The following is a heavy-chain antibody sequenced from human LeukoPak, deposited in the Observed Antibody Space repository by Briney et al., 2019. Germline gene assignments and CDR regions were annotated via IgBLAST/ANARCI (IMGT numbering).Heavy chain of an antibody. J-gene: IGHJ5*02. CDR2: ISNDGGGT. CDR3: AKGSSGYFVDL. D-gene: IGHD3-22*01. V-gene: IGHV3-23*01. CDR1: GFIFNNYG. Sequence: PGGSLRLSCAASGFIFNNYGLIWVRQAPGKGLEWVSAISNDGGGTNYADFVKGRFTISRDNSKNTLFLQMNSLRREDTALYYCAKGSSGYFVDLWGQGTLVTVSS.